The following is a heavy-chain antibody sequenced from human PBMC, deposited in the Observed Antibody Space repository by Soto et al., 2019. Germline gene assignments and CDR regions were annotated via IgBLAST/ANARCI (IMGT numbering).Heavy chain of an antibody. CDR3: AKEAPTGTTAFDI. CDR2: IKQDGSEK. V-gene: IGHV3-7*05. D-gene: IGHD1-7*01. CDR1: GFTFSSYW. Sequence: GGSLRLSCAASGFTFSSYWMSWVRQAPGKGLEWVANIKQDGSEKYYVDSVKGRFTISRDNSKNTLYLQMNSLRAEDTAVYYCAKEAPTGTTAFDIWGQGTMVTVSS. J-gene: IGHJ3*02.